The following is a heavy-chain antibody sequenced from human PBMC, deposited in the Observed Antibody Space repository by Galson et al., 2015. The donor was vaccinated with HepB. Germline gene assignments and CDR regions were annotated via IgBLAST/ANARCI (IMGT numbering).Heavy chain of an antibody. Sequence: SVKVSCKASGGTFSSYAISWVRQAPGQGLEWMGGIIPIFGTANYAQKFQGRVTITADESTSTAYMELSSLRSEDTAVYYCARVYGDYLPPYYYYYYMDVWGKGTTVTVSS. V-gene: IGHV1-69*13. CDR1: GGTFSSYA. CDR3: ARVYGDYLPPYYYYYYMDV. J-gene: IGHJ6*03. D-gene: IGHD4-17*01. CDR2: IIPIFGTA.